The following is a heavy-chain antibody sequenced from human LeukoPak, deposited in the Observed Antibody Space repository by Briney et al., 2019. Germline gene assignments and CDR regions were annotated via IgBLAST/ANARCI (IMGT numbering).Heavy chain of an antibody. D-gene: IGHD3-9*01. CDR3: AREKILTTYSAFDI. Sequence: GGSLRLSCAASGFTFSSYGMHWVRQAPGKGLEWVANIKEDGSQKFYVDSVKGRFTISRDNAKNSLYLQMSSLRVEDTAVYYCAREKILTTYSAFDIWGQGTLVTVSS. CDR2: IKEDGSQK. CDR1: GFTFSSYG. J-gene: IGHJ3*02. V-gene: IGHV3-7*01.